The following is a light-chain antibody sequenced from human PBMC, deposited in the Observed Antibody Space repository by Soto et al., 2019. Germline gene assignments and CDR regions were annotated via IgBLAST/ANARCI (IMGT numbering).Light chain of an antibody. CDR1: HSLLYSSNNNNY. V-gene: IGKV4-1*01. J-gene: IGKJ5*01. CDR3: QQLYSSPIT. CDR2: WAS. Sequence: DIGMTQSPDSPAPSLHDMATINSKSSHSLLYSSNNNNYLAWYQQKKGQPPKXXIYWASTRESGVPDRFRGTGYGTDFNLTISSLQAADVAVYYCQQLYSSPITFGQGTRLEIK.